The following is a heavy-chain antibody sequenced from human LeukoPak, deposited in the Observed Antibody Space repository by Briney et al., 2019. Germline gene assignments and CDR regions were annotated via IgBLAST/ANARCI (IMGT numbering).Heavy chain of an antibody. D-gene: IGHD6-19*01. CDR3: AKHRVAVSGVAQFDY. CDR1: GFTFSSYN. J-gene: IGHJ4*02. CDR2: ISGSGDIT. Sequence: PGGSLRLSCAASGFTFSSYNMNWVRQAPGKGLEWVSGISGSGDITYYADSVKGRFIISRDNSKNTSYLQMNSLRAEDTAVFYCAKHRVAVSGVAQFDYWGQGTQVTVSS. V-gene: IGHV3-23*01.